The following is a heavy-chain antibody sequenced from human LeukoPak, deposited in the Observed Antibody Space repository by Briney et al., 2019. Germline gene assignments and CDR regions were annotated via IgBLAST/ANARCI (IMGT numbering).Heavy chain of an antibody. Sequence: GGSLRLSCAASGFTFSSYAMSWVRQAPGKGLEWVSAISGSGGSTHYADSVKGRFTISRDNSKNMLYLQMNSLRADDTAVYYCARDLELSAVYYFDSWGQGTLVIVSS. D-gene: IGHD3-3*01. V-gene: IGHV3-23*01. CDR1: GFTFSSYA. CDR3: ARDLELSAVYYFDS. CDR2: ISGSGGST. J-gene: IGHJ4*02.